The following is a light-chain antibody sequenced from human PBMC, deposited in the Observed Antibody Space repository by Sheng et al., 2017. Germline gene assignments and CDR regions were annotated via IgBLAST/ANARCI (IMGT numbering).Light chain of an antibody. J-gene: IGKJ4*01. CDR1: QSVSSN. Sequence: ETVMTQSPATLSVSPGERATLSCRASQSVSSNLAWYQQKPGQAPRLLIYRASNRAAGIPVRFSGSGSGTDFTLTIRRLEPEDFAMYYCQQYGSSTLTFGGGTKVEIK. V-gene: IGKV3-20*01. CDR2: RAS. CDR3: QQYGSSTLT.